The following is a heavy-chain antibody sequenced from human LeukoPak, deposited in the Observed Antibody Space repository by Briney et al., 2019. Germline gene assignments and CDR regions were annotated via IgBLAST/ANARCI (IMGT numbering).Heavy chain of an antibody. CDR2: IYYSGST. J-gene: IGHJ4*02. D-gene: IGHD3-10*01. CDR3: ARLTTRPGGIRPLIMDF. CDR1: NGSISSDY. Sequence: SETLSLTCTVSNGSISSDYWTWIRQPPGKGLEWIGYIYYSGSTKYNPSLESRATISLDTSRNQFSLKPTSMTAADTAVYYCARLTTRPGGIRPLIMDFWGQGTLVTVSS. V-gene: IGHV4-59*01.